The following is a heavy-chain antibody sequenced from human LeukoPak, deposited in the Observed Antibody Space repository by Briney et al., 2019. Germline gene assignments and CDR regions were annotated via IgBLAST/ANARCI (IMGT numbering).Heavy chain of an antibody. CDR2: TSGSGDAT. CDR3: AKSDCGSDGCKLLNS. CDR1: GFTYGSYA. J-gene: IGHJ4*02. V-gene: IGHV3-23*01. D-gene: IGHD2-21*01. Sequence: PGGSLRLSCAASGFTYGSYAMSWVRQAPGKGLEWVSLTSGSGDATKTADSVKGRFTISRDNSKNTLYLLMNNLGDEDTAVYFCAKSDCGSDGCKLLNSWGQGTLVTVSS.